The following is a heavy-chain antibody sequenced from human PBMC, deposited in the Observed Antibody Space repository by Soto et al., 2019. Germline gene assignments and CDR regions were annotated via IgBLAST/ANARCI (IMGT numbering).Heavy chain of an antibody. CDR1: GFTFSSYS. CDR3: AREGEWDYYGSGSYYYYYVMDV. Sequence: GGSLRLSCAASGFTFSSYSMNWVRQAPGKGLEWVSYISSSSSTIYYAYSVKGRFTISRDNAKNSLYLQMNSLRAEDTAVYYCAREGEWDYYGSGSYYYYYVMDVWGQGTTVTVSS. CDR2: ISSSSSTI. J-gene: IGHJ6*02. D-gene: IGHD3-10*01. V-gene: IGHV3-48*04.